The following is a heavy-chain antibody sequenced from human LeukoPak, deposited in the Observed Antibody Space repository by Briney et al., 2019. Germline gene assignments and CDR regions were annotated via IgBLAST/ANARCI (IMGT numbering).Heavy chain of an antibody. Sequence: GGSLRLSCAASGFDFDDYAMQWVRQAAGKGLEWVSGISWNSNTKGYADSVKGRSTVSRDNAKNSLYLQMNSLRVEDTAVYYCARANNSSWHNWGQGTLVTVSA. V-gene: IGHV3-9*01. J-gene: IGHJ4*02. CDR1: GFDFDDYA. CDR3: ARANNSSWHN. CDR2: ISWNSNTK. D-gene: IGHD6-13*01.